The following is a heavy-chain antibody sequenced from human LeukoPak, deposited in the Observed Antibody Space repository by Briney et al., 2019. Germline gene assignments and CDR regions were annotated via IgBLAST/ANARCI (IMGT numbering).Heavy chain of an antibody. V-gene: IGHV4-61*02. CDR2: IYTSGST. Sequence: SQTLSLTCTVSGGSISSGSYYWSWIRQPAGKRLEWIGRIYTSGSTNYNPSLKSRVTISVDTSKNQFSLKLSSVTAADTAVYYCARDYYDSSGYYYFDYWGQGTLVTVSS. J-gene: IGHJ4*02. CDR1: GGSISSGSYY. D-gene: IGHD3-22*01. CDR3: ARDYYDSSGYYYFDY.